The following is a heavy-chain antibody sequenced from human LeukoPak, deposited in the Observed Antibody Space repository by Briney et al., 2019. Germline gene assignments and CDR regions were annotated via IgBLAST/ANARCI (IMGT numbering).Heavy chain of an antibody. CDR3: ARGVSSWTQYFDY. Sequence: PGGSLRLSCAASGFTVSSNYMSWVRQAPGKGLEWVSVIYSGGSTYYADSVKGRFTISRDNSKNTLYLQMNSLRAEDTAVYYCARGVSSWTQYFDYWGQGTLVTVSS. V-gene: IGHV3-53*01. J-gene: IGHJ4*02. CDR1: GFTVSSNY. CDR2: IYSGGST. D-gene: IGHD6-13*01.